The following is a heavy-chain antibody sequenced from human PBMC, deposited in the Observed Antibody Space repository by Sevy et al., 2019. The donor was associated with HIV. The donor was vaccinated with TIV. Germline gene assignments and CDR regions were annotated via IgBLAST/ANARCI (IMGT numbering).Heavy chain of an antibody. CDR1: DGSISSLNYY. V-gene: IGHV4-31*03. D-gene: IGHD1-26*01. Sequence: SETLSLTCTVSDGSISSLNYYWSWIRQHPGKGLEWIGYIYYSERTNYNPSLKSRVIISVDTSKNQFSLRLSSMTAADTAVYYCARANAYLTSDAFDIWGQGTMVTVSS. J-gene: IGHJ3*02. CDR3: ARANAYLTSDAFDI. CDR2: IYYSERT.